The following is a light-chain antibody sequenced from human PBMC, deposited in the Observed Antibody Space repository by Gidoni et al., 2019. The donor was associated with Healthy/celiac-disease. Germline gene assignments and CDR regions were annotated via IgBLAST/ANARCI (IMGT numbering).Light chain of an antibody. CDR2: AAS. CDR3: QQSYSTPWT. V-gene: IGKV1-39*01. CDR1: QSISSY. Sequence: DIQMTQSPSSLSASVGDRVTITCRASQSISSYLNLYQQKPGKAPKLLIYAASSLQSGVPSRFSGSGSGTDFTLIISSLQPEDFATYYCQQSYSTPWTFGQGTKVEIK. J-gene: IGKJ1*01.